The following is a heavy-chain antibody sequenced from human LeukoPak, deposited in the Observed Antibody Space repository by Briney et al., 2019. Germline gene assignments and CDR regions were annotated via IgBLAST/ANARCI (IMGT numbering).Heavy chain of an antibody. Sequence: SETLSLTCAVYGGSFSGYYWSWIRQPPGKGLEWIGEINHSGSTNYNPSLKSRVTISVDTSKNQFSLKLSSVTAADTAVYYCARVPNLPLVVPAAILRRGWFDPWGQGTLVTVSS. CDR2: INHSGST. D-gene: IGHD2-2*02. CDR3: ARVPNLPLVVPAAILRRGWFDP. V-gene: IGHV4-34*01. CDR1: GGSFSGYY. J-gene: IGHJ5*02.